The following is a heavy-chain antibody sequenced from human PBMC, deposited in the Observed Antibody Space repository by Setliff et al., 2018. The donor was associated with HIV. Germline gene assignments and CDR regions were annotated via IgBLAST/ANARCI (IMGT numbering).Heavy chain of an antibody. Sequence: GASVKVSCKASGYTFTSYGISWVRQAPGQGLEWMGWISAYNGNTNYAQKLQGKVIMTTDTSSSTIYMELRSLRSDDTAVYYCARDAWVEFLEWTFYGMDVWGQGTTVTVSS. V-gene: IGHV1-18*01. CDR2: ISAYNGNT. CDR3: ARDAWVEFLEWTFYGMDV. J-gene: IGHJ6*02. CDR1: GYTFTSYG. D-gene: IGHD3-3*02.